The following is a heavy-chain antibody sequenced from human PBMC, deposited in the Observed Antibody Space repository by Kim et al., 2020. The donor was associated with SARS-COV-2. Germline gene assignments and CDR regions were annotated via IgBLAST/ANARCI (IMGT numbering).Heavy chain of an antibody. CDR2: ISGSGGST. CDR1: GFTFSSYA. J-gene: IGHJ6*02. CDR3: AKASGVAAGSVVYYYYYGMDV. D-gene: IGHD6-13*01. V-gene: IGHV3-23*01. Sequence: GGSLRLSCAASGFTFSSYAMSWVRQAPGKGLEWVSAISGSGGSTYYADSVKGRFTISRDNSKNTLYLQMNSLRAEDTAVYYCAKASGVAAGSVVYYYYYGMDVWGQGTTVTVSS.